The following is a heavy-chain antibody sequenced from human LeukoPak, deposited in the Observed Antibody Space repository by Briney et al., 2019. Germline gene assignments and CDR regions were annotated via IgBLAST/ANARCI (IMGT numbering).Heavy chain of an antibody. CDR1: GFTFRSHA. J-gene: IGHJ3*01. D-gene: IGHD4-17*01. CDR2: ISYDVGNK. Sequence: PGGSLRLSCAASGFTFRSHAMRWVRQAPGKGLEWVGVISYDVGNKDYADSLKGRFTISRDNSKNTLYLQMNSLRAEDTAVYYCARSAGDPHASDFWGQGTMVIVSS. V-gene: IGHV3-30-3*01. CDR3: ARSAGDPHASDF.